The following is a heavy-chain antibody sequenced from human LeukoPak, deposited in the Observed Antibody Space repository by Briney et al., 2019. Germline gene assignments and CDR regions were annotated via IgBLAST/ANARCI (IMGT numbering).Heavy chain of an antibody. CDR2: IYSSGST. Sequence: SETLSLTCTVSGGSIRSGSYYWSWIRQPAGKGLEWIGRIYSSGSTNYNPSLKSRVTISVDTSKNQFSLKLSSVIAADTAVYYCARAGFDYGGWFDPWGQGTLVTVSS. CDR3: ARAGFDYGGWFDP. J-gene: IGHJ5*02. CDR1: GGSIRSGSYY. D-gene: IGHD4/OR15-4a*01. V-gene: IGHV4-61*02.